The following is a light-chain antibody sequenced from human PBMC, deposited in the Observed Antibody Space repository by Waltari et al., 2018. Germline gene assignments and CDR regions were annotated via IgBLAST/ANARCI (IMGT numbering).Light chain of an antibody. CDR3: QQYYTAPLN. Sequence: DIVMTQSPDSLAVSLGERATINCNASQSVLYSSNNKNYLAWYQQKPGQPPKLLIYWASTRESGVPDRFSGSGSGTDFTLTISSLQAEDVAVYYCQQYYTAPLNFGGGTKVEIK. J-gene: IGKJ4*01. V-gene: IGKV4-1*01. CDR1: QSVLYSSNNKNY. CDR2: WAS.